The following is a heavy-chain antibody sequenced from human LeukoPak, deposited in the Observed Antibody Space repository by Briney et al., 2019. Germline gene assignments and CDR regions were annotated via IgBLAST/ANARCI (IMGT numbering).Heavy chain of an antibody. CDR1: GFAFSYCG. D-gene: IGHD2-15*01. CDR3: AKDPYRVVVATGNYLDP. V-gene: IGHV3-30*18. J-gene: IGHJ5*02. CDR2: ISHDGSNI. Sequence: PGGSLRLSCAASGFAFSYCGMHWVRHAPGKGLEWVAVISHDGSNIHYGDFVKGQFTISRDNSKDTVYLQMNNLRAEDTAVYYCAKDPYRVVVATGNYLDPWGQGTLVTVSA.